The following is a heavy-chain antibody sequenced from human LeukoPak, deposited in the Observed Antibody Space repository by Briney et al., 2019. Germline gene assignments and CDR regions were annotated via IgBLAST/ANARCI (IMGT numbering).Heavy chain of an antibody. CDR3: APGERGLQH. V-gene: IGHV3-30*03. CDR2: ISYDGSNK. Sequence: GGSLRLSCAASGFTFSSYGMHWVRQAPGKGLEWVAVISYDGSNKYYADSVKGRFTISRDNSKNTLYLQMNSLRAEDTAVYYCAPGERGLQHWGQGTLVTVSS. CDR1: GFTFSSYG. J-gene: IGHJ4*02. D-gene: IGHD5-24*01.